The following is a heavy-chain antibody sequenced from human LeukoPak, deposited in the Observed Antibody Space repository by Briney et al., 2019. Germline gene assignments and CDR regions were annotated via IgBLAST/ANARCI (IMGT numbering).Heavy chain of an antibody. D-gene: IGHD1-26*01. CDR3: ANLGSSLGFDY. J-gene: IGHJ4*02. Sequence: GGSLRLSCAASGFTFSSYAMSWVRQAPGKGLEWVSAISGSGGSTYYADSVKGRFTISRDNSKNTLYLQMNSLGAEDTAIYFCANLGSSLGFDYWGQGTLVTVSS. V-gene: IGHV3-23*01. CDR1: GFTFSSYA. CDR2: ISGSGGST.